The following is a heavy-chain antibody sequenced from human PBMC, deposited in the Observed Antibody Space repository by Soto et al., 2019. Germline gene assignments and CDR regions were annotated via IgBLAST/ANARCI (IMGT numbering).Heavy chain of an antibody. D-gene: IGHD4-17*01. J-gene: IGHJ4*02. CDR3: ARSTVSTTPFYSDY. Sequence: GGSLRLSCAASGFTFSDHYMDWVRQAPGKGLEWVGRIRNRANSYTTEYAASVKGRFTISRDDSKNLLYLQMNSLKTEDTAVYHCARSTVSTTPFYSDYWGQGTMVTVSS. V-gene: IGHV3-72*01. CDR1: GFTFSDHY. CDR2: IRNRANSYTT.